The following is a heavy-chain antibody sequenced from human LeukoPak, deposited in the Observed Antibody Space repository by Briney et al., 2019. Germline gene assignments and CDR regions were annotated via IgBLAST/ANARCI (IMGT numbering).Heavy chain of an antibody. V-gene: IGHV3-7*01. CDR2: IKQDGSEK. J-gene: IGHJ4*02. Sequence: GGSLRLSCAASGFTFSSYWMSWVRRAPGKGLEWVANIKQDGSEKYYVDSVKGRFTISRDNAKNSLYLQMNSLRAEDTAVYYCARDRRSPAWQQPLYWGQGTLVTVSS. CDR3: ARDRRSPAWQQPLY. D-gene: IGHD6-13*01. CDR1: GFTFSSYW.